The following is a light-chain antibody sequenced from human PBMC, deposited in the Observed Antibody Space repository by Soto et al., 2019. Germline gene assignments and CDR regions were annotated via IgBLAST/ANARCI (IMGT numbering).Light chain of an antibody. CDR2: VAT. J-gene: IGKJ2*01. Sequence: DIQMTQSPSSLSASIGDRLAITCRASQNMHTYLNWYQQKPAKAPKILISVATNLQSGVPSRFTGSASGTNFTLTLTSLQAEDFATYYCQQSFSSPYTFGLGTKLETK. V-gene: IGKV1-39*01. CDR1: QNMHTY. CDR3: QQSFSSPYT.